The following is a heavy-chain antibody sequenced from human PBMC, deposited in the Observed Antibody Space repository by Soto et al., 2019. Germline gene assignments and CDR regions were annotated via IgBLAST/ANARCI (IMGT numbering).Heavy chain of an antibody. CDR2: ISSNGGST. J-gene: IGHJ5*02. Sequence: GGSLRLSCSASGFTFSSYAMHWVRQAPGKGLEYVSAISSNGGSTYYADSVKGRFTISRDNSKNTLYLQMSSLRAEDTAVYYCVKAPKRLAAHGGWLDPWGQGTMVTVYS. V-gene: IGHV3-64D*06. CDR1: GFTFSSYA. CDR3: VKAPKRLAAHGGWLDP. D-gene: IGHD6-25*01.